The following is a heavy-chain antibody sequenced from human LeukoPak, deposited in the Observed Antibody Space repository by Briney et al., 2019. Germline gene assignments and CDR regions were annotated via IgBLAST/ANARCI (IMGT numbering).Heavy chain of an antibody. D-gene: IGHD3-16*01. J-gene: IGHJ4*02. Sequence: GGSLRLSCAASGFTFSSYAMHWVRQAPGKGLEWVAVISYDGSNKYYADSVKGRFTISRDNSKNTLYLRMNSLRAEDTAVYYCARSWGGWGYYFDYWGQGTLVTVSS. V-gene: IGHV3-30-3*01. CDR2: ISYDGSNK. CDR1: GFTFSSYA. CDR3: ARSWGGWGYYFDY.